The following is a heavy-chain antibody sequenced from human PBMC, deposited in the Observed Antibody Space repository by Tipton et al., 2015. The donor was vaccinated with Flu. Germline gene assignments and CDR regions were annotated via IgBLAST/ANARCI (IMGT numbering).Heavy chain of an antibody. J-gene: IGHJ2*01. Sequence: TLSLTCSVSGSSMGTGYCWGWIRQPPGKGLEWIANICHSGNTYHNPSLKSRVTISVDTSKNQFSLKLSSVTAADTAVYYCARRWGATIYWYFDLWGRGTLVTVSS. CDR3: ARRWGATIYWYFDL. CDR2: ICHSGNT. CDR1: GSSMGTGYC. V-gene: IGHV4-38-2*01. D-gene: IGHD1-26*01.